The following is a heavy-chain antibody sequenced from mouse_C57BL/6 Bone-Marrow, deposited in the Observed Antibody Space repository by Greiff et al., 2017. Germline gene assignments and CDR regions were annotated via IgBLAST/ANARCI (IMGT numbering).Heavy chain of an antibody. CDR1: GFSLSTFGMG. J-gene: IGHJ2*01. D-gene: IGHD1-1*01. Sequence: QFTLKESGPGILQPSQTLSLTCSFSGFSLSTFGMGVGWIRQPSGKGLDWLAHIWWDDDKYYNPALKSRLTISKDTSKNHVFLKIANVDTADTATYYCARIPPLITTAPFDYWGQGTTLTVSS. CDR3: ARIPPLITTAPFDY. CDR2: IWWDDDK. V-gene: IGHV8-8*01.